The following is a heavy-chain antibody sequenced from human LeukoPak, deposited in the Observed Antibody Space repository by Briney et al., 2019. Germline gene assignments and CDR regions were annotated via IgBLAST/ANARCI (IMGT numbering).Heavy chain of an antibody. CDR2: INPSGGST. V-gene: IGHV1-46*01. CDR1: GYSFSGHY. CDR3: AAEHIVVVTAIRD. Sequence: ASVKVSCKASGYSFSGHYIHWVRQAPGQGLEWMGIINPSGGSTSYAQKFQGRVTMTRDMSTSTVYMELSSLRSEDTAVYYCAAEHIVVVTAIRDWGQGTLVTVSS. J-gene: IGHJ4*02. D-gene: IGHD2-21*02.